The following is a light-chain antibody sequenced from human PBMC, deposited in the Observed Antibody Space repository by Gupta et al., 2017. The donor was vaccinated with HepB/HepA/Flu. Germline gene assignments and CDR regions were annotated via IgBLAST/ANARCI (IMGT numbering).Light chain of an antibody. CDR1: SSNIGSNT. CDR2: INN. V-gene: IGLV1-44*01. Sequence: QSVLTQPPSASDIPGQRATNSCSGTSSNIGSNTVNWYQHLPGTAPKLLIYINNQRPSGVPARFSGSKSGTSASLAISGLQSEDEADYYCSSWDDSLNGIIFGGGTKLTVL. CDR3: SSWDDSLNGII. J-gene: IGLJ2*01.